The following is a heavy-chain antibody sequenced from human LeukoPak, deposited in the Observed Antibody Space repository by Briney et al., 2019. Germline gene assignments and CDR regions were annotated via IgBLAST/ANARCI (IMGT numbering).Heavy chain of an antibody. V-gene: IGHV3-23*01. CDR2: ISGSGGST. CDR3: ALIAVAGSPARPPDY. Sequence: PGGSLRLSCAASGFTFXNXGMSWVRQAPGXGLEXXXXISGSGGSTYYTDSVKGRFTVSRDNSKNTLYLQMNSLRAEDTTVYHCALIAVAGSPARPPDYWGQGTLVTVSS. J-gene: IGHJ4*02. D-gene: IGHD6-19*01. CDR1: GFTFXNXG.